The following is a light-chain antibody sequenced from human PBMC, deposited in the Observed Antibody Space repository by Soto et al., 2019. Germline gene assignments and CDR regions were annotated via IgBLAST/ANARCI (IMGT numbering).Light chain of an antibody. CDR3: QHYNNWPT. J-gene: IGKJ2*01. CDR1: QSVSSN. V-gene: IGKV3D-15*01. Sequence: EIVMTHSPGTLSVSPGERATLSCRASQSVSSNLAWYQQKPGQAPRLLIYGASTRATGIPARFSGSGSGTEFTLTISSLQYEDFAVYYCQHYNNWPTFGQGTKLEIK. CDR2: GAS.